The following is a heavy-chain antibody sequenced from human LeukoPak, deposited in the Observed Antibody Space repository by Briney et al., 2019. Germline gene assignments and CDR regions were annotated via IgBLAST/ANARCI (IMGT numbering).Heavy chain of an antibody. Sequence: SGPTLVKPTQTLTLTCTFSGFSLSTSGVGVGWIRQPPGKALEWLALIYWDDDKRYSPSLKSRLTITKDTSKNQVVLTMTNMDPVDTATYYCARRRFSWTGTTGGEFDYWGQGTLVTVSS. CDR1: GFSLSTSGVG. CDR3: ARRRFSWTGTTGGEFDY. D-gene: IGHD1-1*01. CDR2: IYWDDDK. V-gene: IGHV2-5*02. J-gene: IGHJ4*02.